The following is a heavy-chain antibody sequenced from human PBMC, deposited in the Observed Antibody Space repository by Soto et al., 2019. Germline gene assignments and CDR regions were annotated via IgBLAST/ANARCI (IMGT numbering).Heavy chain of an antibody. Sequence: GGSLRLSCAASGYTFSDYYLSWIRQAPGKGLEWISYIDTSSTKIYYADSVKGRFTISRDNGKNSLFLEMNSLRVEDTAVYFCASHYDLWSGYLSPVDYWGQGTLVTVSS. CDR1: GYTFSDYY. J-gene: IGHJ4*02. D-gene: IGHD3-3*01. CDR3: ASHYDLWSGYLSPVDY. CDR2: IDTSSTKI. V-gene: IGHV3-11*01.